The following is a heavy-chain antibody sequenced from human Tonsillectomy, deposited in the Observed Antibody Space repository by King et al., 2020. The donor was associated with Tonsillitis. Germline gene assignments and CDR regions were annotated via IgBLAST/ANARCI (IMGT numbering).Heavy chain of an antibody. CDR2: INHSGST. J-gene: IGHJ4*02. CDR3: ARSGMATFDY. CDR1: GGSFSGYY. Sequence: VQLQQWGAGLLKPSETLSLTCAVYGGSFSGYYWSWIRQPPGKGLEWIGEINHSGSTNYNPSLKSRVTISVDTSKNQFSLKLSSVTAADTAGYYCARSGMATFDYWGQGTLVTVSS. D-gene: IGHD6-13*01. V-gene: IGHV4-34*01.